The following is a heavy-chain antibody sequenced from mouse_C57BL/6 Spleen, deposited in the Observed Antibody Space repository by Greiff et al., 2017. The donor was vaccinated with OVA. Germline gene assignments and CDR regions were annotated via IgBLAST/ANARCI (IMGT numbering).Heavy chain of an antibody. CDR2: INYDGSST. CDR3: ARGEYDYDGGYYFDY. Sequence: EVNVVESEGGLVQPGSSMKLSCTASGFTFSDYYMAWVRQVPEKGLEWVANINYDGSSTYYLDSLKSRFIISRDNAKNILYLQMSSLKSEDTATYYCARGEYDYDGGYYFDYWGQGTTLTVSS. J-gene: IGHJ2*01. CDR1: GFTFSDYY. V-gene: IGHV5-16*01. D-gene: IGHD2-4*01.